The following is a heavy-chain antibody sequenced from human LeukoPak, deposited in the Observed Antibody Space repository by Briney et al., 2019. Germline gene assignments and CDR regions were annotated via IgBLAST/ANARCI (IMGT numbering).Heavy chain of an antibody. CDR2: INYDGSST. D-gene: IGHD4-17*01. Sequence: GGSLRLSCAASGFTFSNYWVHWVRQAPGKGLVWVSHINYDGSSTTYADSVRGRVTISRDNAKNTLYLQMNSLRVDDTAVYYCSRSTVSLVDWGQGTLVTVSS. J-gene: IGHJ4*02. CDR1: GFTFSNYW. CDR3: SRSTVSLVD. V-gene: IGHV3-74*01.